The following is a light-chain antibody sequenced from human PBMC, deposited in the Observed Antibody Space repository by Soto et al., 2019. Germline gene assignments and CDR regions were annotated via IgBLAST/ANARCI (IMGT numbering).Light chain of an antibody. CDR3: SSYAARAVGV. Sequence: QSALTQPASVSGSPGQSITISCTGTSSDVGNYDLVSWYQQHPGEAPKLLIYEVTERPSGVSIRFSGSKSHFTASLTIPGLQAEDEVDYYCSSYAARAVGVYGGGTKLTVL. CDR1: SSDVGNYDL. CDR2: EVT. V-gene: IGLV2-23*02. J-gene: IGLJ2*01.